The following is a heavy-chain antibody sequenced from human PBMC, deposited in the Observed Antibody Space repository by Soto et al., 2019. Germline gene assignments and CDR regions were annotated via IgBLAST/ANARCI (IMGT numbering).Heavy chain of an antibody. D-gene: IGHD3-9*01. V-gene: IGHV2-5*01. J-gene: IGHJ5*02. CDR1: GFSLSTSGEG. CDR3: AHLRLRQYDWLERSCDP. CDR2: IHWNDDK. Sequence: QITLKESGPPLVRPTQTLTLTCTFSGFSLSTSGEGVAWIRQPPGKALEWLAFIHWNDDKRYSPSLKSRLSVTKCTYKNQVVLTMPNMDPVDTGTYYCAHLRLRQYDWLERSCDPWGQGTLVTVSS.